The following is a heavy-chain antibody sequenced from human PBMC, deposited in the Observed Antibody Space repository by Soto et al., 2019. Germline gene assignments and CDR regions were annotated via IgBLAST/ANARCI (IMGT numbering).Heavy chain of an antibody. J-gene: IGHJ3*02. D-gene: IGHD3-9*01. CDR2: ISAYNGNT. Sequence: ASVKVSCKASGGTFSSYGISWVRQAPGQGLEWMGWISAYNGNTNYAQKLQGRVTMTTDTSTSTAYMELRSLRSDDTAVYYCARDYDILTGYYRAISYDAFDIWGQGTMVTVS. CDR1: GGTFSSYG. CDR3: ARDYDILTGYYRAISYDAFDI. V-gene: IGHV1-18*01.